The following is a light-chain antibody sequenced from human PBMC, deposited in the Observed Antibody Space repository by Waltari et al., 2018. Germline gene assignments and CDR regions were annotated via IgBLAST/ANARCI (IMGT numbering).Light chain of an antibody. J-gene: IGKJ1*01. CDR2: GAS. CDR1: QSVSSN. CDR3: QQYNNWPRT. Sequence: EIVMTQSPATLSVSPGERATLSCRASQSVSSNLAWYQQKPGQAPRLLIYGASTRGTGIPARFSGSGSGREFTLTISSLQSEDFAVYYCQQYNNWPRTFGQGTKVEIK. V-gene: IGKV3-15*01.